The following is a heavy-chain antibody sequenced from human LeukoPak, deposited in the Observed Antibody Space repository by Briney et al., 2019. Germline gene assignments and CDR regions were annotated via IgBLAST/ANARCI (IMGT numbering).Heavy chain of an antibody. V-gene: IGHV3-23*01. CDR1: GFTFSNYV. J-gene: IGHJ4*02. CDR3: ADYGSFYRY. CDR2: VSGNSGTT. D-gene: IGHD1-26*01. Sequence: GGSLRLSCAASGFTFSNYVMSWVRQAPGKGLEWVSVVSGNSGTTYYADSVKGRFTISRDNSKNTLYLQMNSLRAEDTAVYYCADYGSFYRYWGQGTLVTV.